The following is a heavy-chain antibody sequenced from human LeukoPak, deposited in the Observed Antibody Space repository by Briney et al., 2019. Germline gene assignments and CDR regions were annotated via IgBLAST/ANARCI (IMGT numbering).Heavy chain of an antibody. Sequence: ASVKVSCKASGYTFTSYGISWVRQAPGQGLEWMGWISAYNGNTNYAQKLQGRVTMTTDTSTSTAYMELRSLRSDDTAVYYCARDRGGYYDILTGYYPAPFDYWGQGTLVTVSS. J-gene: IGHJ4*02. D-gene: IGHD3-9*01. CDR3: ARDRGGYYDILTGYYPAPFDY. CDR2: ISAYNGNT. CDR1: GYTFTSYG. V-gene: IGHV1-18*01.